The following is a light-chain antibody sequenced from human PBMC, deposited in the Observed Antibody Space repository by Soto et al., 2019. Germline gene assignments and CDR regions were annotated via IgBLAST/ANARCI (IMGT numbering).Light chain of an antibody. V-gene: IGLV2-14*01. CDR2: DVS. Sequence: QSTLTQPASVSGSPGQSITITCTGTSGDVGGYDFVSWFQQHPGKAPKIMIYDVSNRPSGVSNRFSGSKSGNTASLTISGLQAEDDADYYCSSFTSSNTLVFGGGTKLTVL. CDR3: SSFTSSNTLV. J-gene: IGLJ2*01. CDR1: SGDVGGYDF.